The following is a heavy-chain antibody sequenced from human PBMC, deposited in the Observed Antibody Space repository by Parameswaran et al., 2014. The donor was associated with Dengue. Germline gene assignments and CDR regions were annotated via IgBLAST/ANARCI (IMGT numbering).Heavy chain of an antibody. J-gene: IGHJ6*02. V-gene: IGHV3-11*01. Sequence: GSLRLSCAASGFTFSDYYMSWIRQAPGKGLEWVSYISSSGSTIYYADSVKGRFTISRDNAKNSLYLQMNSLRAEDTAVYYCARSGVVPAATITSNYYGMDVWGQGTTVTVSS. CDR3: ARSGVVPAATITSNYYGMDV. CDR2: ISSSGSTI. CDR1: GFTFSDYY. D-gene: IGHD2-2*01.